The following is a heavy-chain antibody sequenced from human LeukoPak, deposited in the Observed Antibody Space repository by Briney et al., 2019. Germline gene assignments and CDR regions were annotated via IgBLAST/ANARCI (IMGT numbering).Heavy chain of an antibody. J-gene: IGHJ4*02. CDR2: INPNSGGT. CDR3: ARSPTTLSSNSSPFDY. Sequence: GASLKVSCKTSGYTFAGYYVHWVRQAPGQELEWMGWINPNSGGTNYAQKFQGRVTMTRDTPIRTAYMELSRLRSDDTAVYYCARSPTTLSSNSSPFDYWGRGTLATVSS. CDR1: GYTFAGYY. V-gene: IGHV1-2*02. D-gene: IGHD6-6*01.